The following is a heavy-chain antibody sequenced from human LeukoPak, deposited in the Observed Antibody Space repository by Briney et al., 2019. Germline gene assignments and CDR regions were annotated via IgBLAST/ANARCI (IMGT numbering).Heavy chain of an antibody. V-gene: IGHV1-69*13. D-gene: IGHD6-19*01. CDR1: GYTFTSYG. CDR2: IIPIFGTA. J-gene: IGHJ6*02. Sequence: SVKVSCKASGYTFTSYGISWVRQAPGQGLEWMGGIIPIFGTANYAQKFQGRVTITADESTSTAYMELSSLRSEDTAVYYCARQWLAVDYYYYGMDVWGQGTTVTVSS. CDR3: ARQWLAVDYYYYGMDV.